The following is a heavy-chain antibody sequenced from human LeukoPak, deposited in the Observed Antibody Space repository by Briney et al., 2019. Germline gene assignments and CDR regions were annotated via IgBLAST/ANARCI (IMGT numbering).Heavy chain of an antibody. D-gene: IGHD2-21*01. CDR2: IHYDGKI. CDR3: ASGDGYLQPY. V-gene: IGHV3-53*01. J-gene: IGHJ4*02. CDR1: GFSVSGKF. Sequence: PGGSLRLSCAVSGFSVSGKFMSWVRQAPGKGLEWVSIIHYDGKIRYAGSVGGRFTIYRDDSENTLFLQMNSLRVDDTAVYFCASGDGYLQPYWGQGTLVTVSS.